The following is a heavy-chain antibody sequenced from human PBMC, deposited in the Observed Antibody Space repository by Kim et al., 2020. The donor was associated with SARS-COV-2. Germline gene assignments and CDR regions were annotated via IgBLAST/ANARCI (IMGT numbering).Heavy chain of an antibody. CDR3: AKDTSRFYGELDY. J-gene: IGHJ4*02. Sequence: SLRLSCAASGFTFGDYAMHWVRQPPGKGLEWVSSVTWNSHSIAYGDSVKGRFTISRDNAKNSLYLHMNSLRDDDTAFYYCAKDTSRFYGELDYWGRGTLVTVSS. D-gene: IGHD4-17*01. CDR2: VTWNSHSI. CDR1: GFTFGDYA. V-gene: IGHV3-9*01.